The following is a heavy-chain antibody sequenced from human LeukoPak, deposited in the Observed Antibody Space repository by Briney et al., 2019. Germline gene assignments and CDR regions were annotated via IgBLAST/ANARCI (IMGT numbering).Heavy chain of an antibody. CDR3: AKDILLWFGEPPADP. CDR1: GFTFSSYA. CDR2: ISGSGGST. V-gene: IGHV3-23*01. Sequence: PGGSLRLSCAASGFTFSSYAMSWVRQAPGKGLEWVSAISGSGGSTYYADSVKGRSTISRDNSKNTLYLQMNSLRAEDTAVYYYAKDILLWFGEPPADPWGQGTLVTVSS. J-gene: IGHJ5*02. D-gene: IGHD3-10*01.